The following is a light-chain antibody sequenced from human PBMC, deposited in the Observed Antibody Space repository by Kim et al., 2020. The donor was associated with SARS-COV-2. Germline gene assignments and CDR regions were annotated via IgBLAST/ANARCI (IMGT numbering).Light chain of an antibody. CDR2: EVN. J-gene: IGLJ1*01. Sequence: QSITISCTGNSSGVGRYNRVSWYQHHPGKAPKLVIYEVNQRPSGGSNRFSGSKSDNTASLTISGLQAEDEADYYCCSCAGDNTYVFGTGTKVTVL. CDR3: CSCAGDNTYV. V-gene: IGLV2-23*02. CDR1: SSGVGRYNR.